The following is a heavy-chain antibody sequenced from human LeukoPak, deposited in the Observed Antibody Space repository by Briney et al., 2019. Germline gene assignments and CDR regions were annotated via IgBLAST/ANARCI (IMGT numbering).Heavy chain of an antibody. Sequence: GASVKVSCKASGGTFSSYAISWVRQAPGQGLEWMGRIIPIFGTANYAQKFQGRVTTTTDESTSTTYMELSSLRSEDTAVYYCARVDCGGDCYSADYWGQGTLVTVSS. CDR3: ARVDCGGDCYSADY. CDR2: IIPIFGTA. CDR1: GGTFSSYA. D-gene: IGHD2-21*02. J-gene: IGHJ4*02. V-gene: IGHV1-69*05.